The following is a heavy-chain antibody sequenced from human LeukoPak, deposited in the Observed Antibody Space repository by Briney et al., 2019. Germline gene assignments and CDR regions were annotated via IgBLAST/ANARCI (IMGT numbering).Heavy chain of an antibody. CDR1: GFTFSDYY. V-gene: IGHV3-7*01. CDR2: IKEDGSEK. CDR3: VRGWFLSVWSYHWDV. Sequence: GGSLRLSCAASGFTFSDYYMSWIRQAPGKGLEWVANIKEDGSEKYYVDSVKGRFTISRDDAKNSLYLEINSLRVEDTAVYYCVRGWFLSVWSYHWDVWGQGTTVTVSS. D-gene: IGHD3-10*01. J-gene: IGHJ6*02.